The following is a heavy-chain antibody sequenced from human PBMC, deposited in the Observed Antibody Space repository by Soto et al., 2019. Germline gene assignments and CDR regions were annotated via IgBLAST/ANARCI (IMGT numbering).Heavy chain of an antibody. CDR2: LSGSGRST. CDR1: GFTFSTYG. V-gene: IGHV3-23*01. Sequence: EVQVLESGGGLVQPGGSLRLSCAASGFTFSTYGMSWVRQAPGKGLEWVSDLSGSGRSTYYTDSVKGRFTISRDNSKNTLYLQMNSLRAADTAVYYCGKRPLPEGLQGTLGAFDFWGQGTMVTVSS. J-gene: IGHJ3*01. CDR3: GKRPLPEGLQGTLGAFDF.